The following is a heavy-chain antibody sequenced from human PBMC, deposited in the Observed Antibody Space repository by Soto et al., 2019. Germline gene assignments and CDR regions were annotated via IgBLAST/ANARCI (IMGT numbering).Heavy chain of an antibody. CDR3: ARDHGYGSGSYYIRAGGYYFDY. V-gene: IGHV1-18*01. Sequence: QVQLVQSGAEVKKPGASVKVSCKASGYTFTSYGISWVRQAPGQGLEWMGWISAYNGNTNYAQKLQGRVTMTTDTATSTDYMELRRLRSDDTAVYYCARDHGYGSGSYYIRAGGYYFDYWGQGTLVTVSS. CDR1: GYTFTSYG. CDR2: ISAYNGNT. D-gene: IGHD3-10*01. J-gene: IGHJ4*02.